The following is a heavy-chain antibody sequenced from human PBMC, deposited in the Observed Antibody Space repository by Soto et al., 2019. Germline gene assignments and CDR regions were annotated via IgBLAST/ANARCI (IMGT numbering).Heavy chain of an antibody. Sequence: GGSLRLSCAASGFTFSSYAMSWVRQAPGKGLEWVSAISGSGGSTYYADSVKGRFTISRDNSKNTLYLQMNSLRAEDTAVYYCATGEGVHIVVVTAIISFDYWGQGTLVTVSS. CDR3: ATGEGVHIVVVTAIISFDY. CDR2: ISGSGGST. D-gene: IGHD2-21*02. J-gene: IGHJ4*02. CDR1: GFTFSSYA. V-gene: IGHV3-23*01.